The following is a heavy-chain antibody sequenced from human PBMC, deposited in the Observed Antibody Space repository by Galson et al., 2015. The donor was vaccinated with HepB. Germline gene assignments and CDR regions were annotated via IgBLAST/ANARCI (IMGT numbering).Heavy chain of an antibody. CDR3: ARGVWAARSTAHDYGDYPLGY. CDR2: ISAYNGNT. V-gene: IGHV1-18*01. D-gene: IGHD4-17*01. CDR1: GYTFTSYG. Sequence: SVKVSCKASGYTFTSYGISWVRQAPGQGLEWMGWISAYNGNTNYAQKLQGRVTMTTDTSTSTAYMELRSLRSDDTAVYYCARGVWAARSTAHDYGDYPLGYWGQGTLVTVSS. J-gene: IGHJ4*02.